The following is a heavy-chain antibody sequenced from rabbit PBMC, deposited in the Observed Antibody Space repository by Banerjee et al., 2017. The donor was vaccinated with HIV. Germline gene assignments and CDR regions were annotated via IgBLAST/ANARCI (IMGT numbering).Heavy chain of an antibody. CDR2: IYIGTDNT. CDR1: GFSFSNKYV. CDR3: ARGLAGVIGWNFGL. V-gene: IGHV1S45*01. J-gene: IGHJ4*01. Sequence: QEQLEESGGDLVKPEGSLTLTCTASGFSFSNKYVMCWVRQAPGKGLEWIGCIYIGTDNTYYASWAKGRFTISKTSSTTVTLQMTSLTAVDTATYFCARGLAGVIGWNFGLWGPGTLVTVS. D-gene: IGHD4-1*01.